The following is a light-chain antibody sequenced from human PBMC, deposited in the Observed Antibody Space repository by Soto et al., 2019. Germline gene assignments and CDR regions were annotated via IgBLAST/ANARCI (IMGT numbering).Light chain of an antibody. V-gene: IGKV3-15*01. CDR3: QQYNKWPLT. CDR1: QSVRDN. J-gene: IGKJ4*01. Sequence: EIVMTQSPATLSVSPGERATVACRASQSVRDNLAWYQQKPGQAPRLLIYGASTRATGIPARFSGSGYGTEFTLTISSLQSEDFAVYYCQQYNKWPLTFGGGTKVDIK. CDR2: GAS.